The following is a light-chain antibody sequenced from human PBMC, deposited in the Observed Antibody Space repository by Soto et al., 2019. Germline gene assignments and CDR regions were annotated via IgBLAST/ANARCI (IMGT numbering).Light chain of an antibody. CDR2: DVS. Sequence: HSVLTQPASVSGSPGQSITISCSGTSSDVGRHNAVSWYQQHPGKVPQLMIYDVSIRPSGISDRLSASKSGNMASLTISGLQAEDEADYYYSSYRVGGSYVFGTGTKVTVL. V-gene: IGLV2-14*03. J-gene: IGLJ1*01. CDR3: SSYRVGGSYV. CDR1: SSDVGRHNA.